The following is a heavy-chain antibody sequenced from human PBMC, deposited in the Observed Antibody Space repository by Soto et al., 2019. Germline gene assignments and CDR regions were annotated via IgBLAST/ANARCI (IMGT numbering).Heavy chain of an antibody. CDR3: ARGYGSGRWYYYYGMDV. V-gene: IGHV4-34*01. Sequence: SETLSLTCAVYGGSFSGYYWSWIRQPPGKGLEWIGEINHSGSTNYNPSFKSRVTISVDTSKNQFSLKLSSVTAADTAVYYCARGYGSGRWYYYYGMDVWGQGTTVTVSS. D-gene: IGHD3-10*01. CDR2: INHSGST. J-gene: IGHJ6*02. CDR1: GGSFSGYY.